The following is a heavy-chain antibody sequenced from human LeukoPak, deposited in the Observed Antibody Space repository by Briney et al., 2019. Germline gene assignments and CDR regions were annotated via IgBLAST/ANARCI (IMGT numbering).Heavy chain of an antibody. Sequence: PSETLSLTCAVYGGSFSGYYWSWIRQPPGKGLEWIGEINHSGSTNYNPSLKSRVTILVDKSKNQFSLKLSSVTAADTAVYYCARATLVGYTGNYFEYWGQGTLVTVSS. CDR3: ARATLVGYTGNYFEY. D-gene: IGHD6-13*01. V-gene: IGHV4-34*01. J-gene: IGHJ4*02. CDR1: GGSFSGYY. CDR2: INHSGST.